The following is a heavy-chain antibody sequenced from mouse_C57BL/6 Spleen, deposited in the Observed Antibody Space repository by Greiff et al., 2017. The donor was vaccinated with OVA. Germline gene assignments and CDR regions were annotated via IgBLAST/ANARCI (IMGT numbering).Heavy chain of an antibody. D-gene: IGHD1-1*01. CDR3: ARDTTTIGIDY. V-gene: IGHV5-16*01. CDR2: INYDGSST. J-gene: IGHJ2*01. CDR1: GFTFSDYY. Sequence: EVQRVESEGGLVQPGSSMKLSCTASGFTFSDYYMAWVRQVPEKGLEWVANINYDGSSTYYLDSLKSRFIISRDNAKNILYLQMSSLKSEDTATYYCARDTTTIGIDYWGQGTTLTVSS.